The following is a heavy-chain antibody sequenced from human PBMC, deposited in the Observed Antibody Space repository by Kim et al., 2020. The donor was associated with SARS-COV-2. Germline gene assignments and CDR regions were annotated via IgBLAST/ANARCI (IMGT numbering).Heavy chain of an antibody. J-gene: IGHJ6*01. V-gene: IGHV4-34*01. Sequence: SETLSLTCAVYGGSFSGYYWSWIRQPPGKGLEWIGEINHSGSTNYNPSLKSRVTISVDTSKNQFSLKLSSVTAAYTAVYYCSRARRYCSGGSCYRYYGM. CDR3: SRARRYCSGGSCYRYYGM. CDR2: INHSGST. CDR1: GGSFSGYY. D-gene: IGHD2-15*01.